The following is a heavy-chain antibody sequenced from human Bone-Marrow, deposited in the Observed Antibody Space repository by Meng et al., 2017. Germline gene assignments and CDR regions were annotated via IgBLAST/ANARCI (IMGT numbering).Heavy chain of an antibody. CDR3: ANDYYGSGSYGA. V-gene: IGHV3-48*03. D-gene: IGHD3-10*01. J-gene: IGHJ4*02. CDR1: GFAFSSYE. Sequence: GESLKISCAASGFAFSSYEMNWVRQAPGKGLEWVSYITSSGSTIHYADSVKGRFTISRDNSKNTLYLQMNSLRAEDTAVYYCANDYYGSGSYGAWGQGTLVTVSS. CDR2: ITSSGSTI.